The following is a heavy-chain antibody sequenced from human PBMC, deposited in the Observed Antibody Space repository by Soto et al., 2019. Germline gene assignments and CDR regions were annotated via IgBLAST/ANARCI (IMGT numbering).Heavy chain of an antibody. CDR1: GGSISNKY. J-gene: IGHJ3*02. V-gene: IGHV4-4*07. D-gene: IGHD6-19*01. CDR3: ARALDSSGWYGDDAFDI. Sequence: PETLSLTCTVSGGSISNKYWSWIWQPAGEGLEWIGRMSSSGVTNYSPSFKSRVTMSVDMSKNQSSLKLSSVTATDAAVYYCARALDSSGWYGDDAFDIWGQGTMVTVSS. CDR2: MSSSGVT.